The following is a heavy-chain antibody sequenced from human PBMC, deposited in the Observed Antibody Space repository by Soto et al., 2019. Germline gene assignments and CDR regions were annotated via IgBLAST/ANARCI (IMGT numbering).Heavy chain of an antibody. CDR2: INPNSGGT. V-gene: IGHV1-2*04. D-gene: IGHD2-2*01. CDR1: GYTFTGYY. J-gene: IGHJ6*03. CDR3: ARDRGLVVPAAMPYHYYYMDV. Sequence: QVQMVQSGAEVKKPGASVKVSCKASGYTFTGYYMHWVRQAPGQGLEWMGWINPNSGGTNYAQKFQGWVTMTSDTSISTAYMELSRLRSDDTAVYYCARDRGLVVPAAMPYHYYYMDVWGQGTTVTVS.